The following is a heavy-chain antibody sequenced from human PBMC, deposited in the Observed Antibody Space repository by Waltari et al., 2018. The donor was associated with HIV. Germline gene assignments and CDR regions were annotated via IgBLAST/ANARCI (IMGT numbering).Heavy chain of an antibody. CDR1: GGSISSSSYY. CDR3: ARHGKNPNVVVTAIGYFDL. V-gene: IGHV4-39*01. D-gene: IGHD2-21*02. Sequence: QLQLQESGPGLVKPSETLSLTCTVSGGSISSSSYYWGWIRQPPGKGLEWIGSIYYSGSTSANPSLTSRVTISVDTSKNQFSLKLSSVTAADTAVYYCARHGKNPNVVVTAIGYFDLWGRGTLVTVSS. CDR2: IYYSGST. J-gene: IGHJ2*01.